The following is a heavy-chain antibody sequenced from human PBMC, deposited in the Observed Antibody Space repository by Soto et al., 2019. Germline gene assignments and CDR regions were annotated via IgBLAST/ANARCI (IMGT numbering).Heavy chain of an antibody. V-gene: IGHV4-34*01. J-gene: IGHJ4*02. CDR3: ARGSPNCTNGVCYVTN. CDR1: GGSFSGYY. CDR2: INHSGST. D-gene: IGHD2-8*01. Sequence: QVQLQQWGAGLLKPSETLSLTCAVYGGSFSGYYWSWIRQPPGKGLEWIGEINHSGSTNYNPSLKSRVTISVDTSKNQFSLKLSSVTAADPAVYYCARGSPNCTNGVCYVTNWGQGTLVTVSS.